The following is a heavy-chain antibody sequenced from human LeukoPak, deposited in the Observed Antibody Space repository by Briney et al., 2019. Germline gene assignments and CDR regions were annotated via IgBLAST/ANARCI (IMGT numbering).Heavy chain of an antibody. CDR3: ARLDWGPNWNGAFDY. CDR1: VGSISSYY. D-gene: IGHD1-20*01. J-gene: IGHJ4*02. Sequence: SETLSLTCTVSVGSISSYYLSWIRQPPGKGLGCIWYIYYSLRINYNPSLKSRVAISVDTSKNKFYLKLSSVTAADTAVYYCARLDWGPNWNGAFDYWGQGTLVTVSS. CDR2: IYYSLRI. V-gene: IGHV4-59*01.